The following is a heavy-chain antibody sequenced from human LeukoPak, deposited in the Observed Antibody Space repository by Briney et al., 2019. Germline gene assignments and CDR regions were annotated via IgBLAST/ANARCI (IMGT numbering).Heavy chain of an antibody. V-gene: IGHV4-39*01. CDR2: IYYSGST. CDR1: GDSISSSSYY. CDR3: ARLSPPDFWSGYYTNYGMDV. J-gene: IGHJ6*02. Sequence: SETLSLTCTVSGDSISSSSYYWGWVRQPPGKGLEWIGSIYYSGSTYYNPSLKSRVTISVDTSKNQFSLKLSSVTAADTAVYYCARLSPPDFWSGYYTNYGMDVWGQGTTVTVSS. D-gene: IGHD3-3*01.